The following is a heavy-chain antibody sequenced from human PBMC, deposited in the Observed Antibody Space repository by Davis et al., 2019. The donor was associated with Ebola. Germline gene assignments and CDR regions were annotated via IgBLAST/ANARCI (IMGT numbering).Heavy chain of an antibody. J-gene: IGHJ4*02. Sequence: AASVKVSCKASGYTFTNYGITWVRQAPGQGLEWMGWINPHNGNTNYAQNVQGRVIMTSDTATTTAYMEVGSLRSDDTAVYYCARAQFPTTSDHWGQGTLVTVSS. D-gene: IGHD1-1*01. CDR2: INPHNGNT. V-gene: IGHV1-18*04. CDR1: GYTFTNYG. CDR3: ARAQFPTTSDH.